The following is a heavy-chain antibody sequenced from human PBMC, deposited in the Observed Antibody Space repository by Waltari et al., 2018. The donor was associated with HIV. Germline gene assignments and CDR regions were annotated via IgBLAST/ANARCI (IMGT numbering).Heavy chain of an antibody. D-gene: IGHD6-19*01. CDR3: ARAVSGASFDY. V-gene: IGHV4-39*01. CDR2: IYYSGST. CDR1: AGPIRSSGYS. J-gene: IGHJ4*02. Sequence: QLQLQESGPGLVKPSETLSLTCTVPAGPIRSSGYSWGWFRQSPGKGLEGIGNIYYSGSTYYNPSLKSRVTISVDTSKNQFSLKLSSVTAADTAVYYCARAVSGASFDYWGQGTLVTVSS.